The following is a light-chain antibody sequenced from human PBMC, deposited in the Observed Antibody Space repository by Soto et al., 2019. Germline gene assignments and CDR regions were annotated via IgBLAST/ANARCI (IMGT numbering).Light chain of an antibody. Sequence: EIVLTQSPATLSLSPGERATLSCRASQSVSSYLAWYQQKPGQAPRLLIYDASIRVTGIPARFSGSGSGTDFTLTISSLEPEDFAVYYCLQRSNWQYTFGQGTKVEIK. CDR1: QSVSSY. J-gene: IGKJ2*01. CDR2: DAS. CDR3: LQRSNWQYT. V-gene: IGKV3-11*01.